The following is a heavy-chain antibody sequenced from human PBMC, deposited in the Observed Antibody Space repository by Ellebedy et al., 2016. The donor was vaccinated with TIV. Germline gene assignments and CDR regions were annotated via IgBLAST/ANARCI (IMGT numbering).Heavy chain of an antibody. CDR3: ARGREGGVYFDS. D-gene: IGHD3-16*01. CDR2: FYTSGST. Sequence: MPSETLSLTCTVSGGSISSYYWSWIRQPAGKGLEWIGRFYTSGSTNYHPSLKSRVTMSVDTSKNQFSLKLSTVTAADTAVYYCARGREGGVYFDSWGQGTLVTVSS. J-gene: IGHJ4*02. V-gene: IGHV4-4*07. CDR1: GGSISSYY.